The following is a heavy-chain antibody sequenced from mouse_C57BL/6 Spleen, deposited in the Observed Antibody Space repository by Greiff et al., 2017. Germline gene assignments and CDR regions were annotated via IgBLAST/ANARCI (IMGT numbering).Heavy chain of an antibody. CDR2: ISDGGSYT. CDR3: ARDPGPGARDY. J-gene: IGHJ4*01. Sequence: EVKLVESGGGLVKPGGSLKLSCAASGFTFSSYAMSWVRQTPEKRLEWVATISDGGSYTYYPDNVKGRFTISRDNAKNNLYLQMSHLKSEDTAMYYCARDPGPGARDYWGQGTSVTVSS. CDR1: GFTFSSYA. V-gene: IGHV5-4*01. D-gene: IGHD3-3*01.